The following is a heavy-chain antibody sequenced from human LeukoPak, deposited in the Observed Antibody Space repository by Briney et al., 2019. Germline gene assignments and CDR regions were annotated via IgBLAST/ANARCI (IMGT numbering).Heavy chain of an antibody. CDR3: ARVGYYYGSGSYPDAFDI. CDR2: IYYSGST. D-gene: IGHD3-10*01. V-gene: IGHV4-59*01. J-gene: IGHJ3*02. Sequence: SETLSLTCTVSGGSISSYYWSWIRQPPGKGLEWIGYIYYSGSTNYNPSLKSRVTISVDTSKNQFSLKLSSVTAADTAVYYCARVGYYYGSGSYPDAFDIWGQGAMVTVSS. CDR1: GGSISSYY.